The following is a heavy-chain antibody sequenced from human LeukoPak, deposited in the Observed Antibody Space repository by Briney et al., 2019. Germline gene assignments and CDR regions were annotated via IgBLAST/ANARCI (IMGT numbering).Heavy chain of an antibody. CDR1: GGSISSYY. CDR2: IYTSGST. CDR3: ARQQNDY. J-gene: IGHJ4*02. V-gene: IGHV4-4*07. D-gene: IGHD1/OR15-1a*01. Sequence: PSQTLSLTCTVSGGSISSYYWSWIRKPAGKGLEWIGRIYTSGSTNYNPSLNSRVTISVDTSKNQFSLKVNSVTAADTAVYYCARQQNDYWGQGTLVTVSS.